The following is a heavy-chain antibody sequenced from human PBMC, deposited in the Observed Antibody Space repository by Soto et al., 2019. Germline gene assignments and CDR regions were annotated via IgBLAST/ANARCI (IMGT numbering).Heavy chain of an antibody. D-gene: IGHD3-22*01. CDR2: IIPIFGRA. CDR3: AGASREGYYYDSSGYYLSPDI. V-gene: IGHV1-69*13. CDR1: VGTFSSNA. J-gene: IGHJ3*02. Sequence: GASVKVSCKASVGTFSSNAVRWVRQAPGQGLEWMGGIIPIFGRANYAQKFQGRVTITADESTSTAYLELSSLRSEDTAVYCSAGASREGYYYDSSGYYLSPDIWGQGTMVTV.